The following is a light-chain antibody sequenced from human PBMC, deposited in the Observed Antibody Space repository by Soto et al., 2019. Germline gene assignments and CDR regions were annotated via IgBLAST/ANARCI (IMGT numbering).Light chain of an antibody. CDR3: QQHYIHWT. CDR1: QSIGTY. V-gene: IGKV1-39*01. CDR2: AAS. J-gene: IGKJ1*01. Sequence: DIQMTQSPSSLSASVGDRVTITCRASQSIGTYVNWYQQKPGKAPKLLIYAASTLQSGVPSTFSGSGSGTDFTLTISSLQPEDFATYYCQQHYIHWTFGQGTKVDLK.